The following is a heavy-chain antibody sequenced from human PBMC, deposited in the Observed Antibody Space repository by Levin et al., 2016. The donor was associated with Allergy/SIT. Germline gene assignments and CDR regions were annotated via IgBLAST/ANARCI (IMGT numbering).Heavy chain of an antibody. CDR3: AATITMVRGVLQNK. Sequence: SETLSLTCAVYGGSFSGYYWSWTRQPPGKGLEWIGEINHSGSINYNPSLKSRVTISVDTSKNQFSLNLSSVTAADTAVYFCAATITMVRGVLQNKWGQGTLVTVSS. V-gene: IGHV4-34*01. J-gene: IGHJ4*02. CDR2: INHSGSI. D-gene: IGHD3-10*01. CDR1: GGSFSGYY.